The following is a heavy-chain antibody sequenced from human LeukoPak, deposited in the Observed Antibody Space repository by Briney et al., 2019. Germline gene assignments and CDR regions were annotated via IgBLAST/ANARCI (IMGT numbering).Heavy chain of an antibody. Sequence: ASVKVSCKASGYTFTNYGISWVRQAPGQGLEWMGWISAYNGNTNYAQKLQGRVTMTTDTSTSTAYMELRSLRSDDTAVYYCARFRGVVGDYGGWMTLGFDYWGQGTLATVSS. CDR3: ARFRGVVGDYGGWMTLGFDY. J-gene: IGHJ4*02. CDR2: ISAYNGNT. D-gene: IGHD4-23*01. CDR1: GYTFTNYG. V-gene: IGHV1-18*01.